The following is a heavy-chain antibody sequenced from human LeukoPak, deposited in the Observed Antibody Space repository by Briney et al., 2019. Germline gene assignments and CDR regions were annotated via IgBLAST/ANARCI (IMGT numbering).Heavy chain of an antibody. Sequence: PGGSLRLSCAASGFTFSGYWMSWVRQAPGKGLEWVANIKQDGSEKYYVDSVKGRFTISRDNAKNSLYLQMNSLRADDTAVYYCAALWFGGLFEFFDYWGQGTLVTVSS. CDR2: IKQDGSEK. CDR3: AALWFGGLFEFFDY. CDR1: GFTFSGYW. J-gene: IGHJ4*02. D-gene: IGHD3-10*01. V-gene: IGHV3-7*01.